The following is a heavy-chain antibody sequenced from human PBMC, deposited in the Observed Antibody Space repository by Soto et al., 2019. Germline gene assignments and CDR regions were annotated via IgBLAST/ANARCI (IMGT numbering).Heavy chain of an antibody. D-gene: IGHD5-12*01. CDR3: AKALPLLSGYDPFDY. Sequence: GGSLRLSCAASGFTFDDYAMHWVRQAPGKGLEWVSGISWNSGSIGYADSVKGRFTISRDNAKNSLYLQMNSLRAEDTALYYCAKALPLLSGYDPFDYWGQGTLVTVSS. CDR2: ISWNSGSI. V-gene: IGHV3-9*01. J-gene: IGHJ4*02. CDR1: GFTFDDYA.